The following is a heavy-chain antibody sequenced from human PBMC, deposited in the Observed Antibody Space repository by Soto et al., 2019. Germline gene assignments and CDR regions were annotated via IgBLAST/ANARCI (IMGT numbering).Heavy chain of an antibody. Sequence: GASVKVSCKASGYTFTGYYMHWVRQAPGQGLEWMGWINPNSGGTNYAQKFQGWVTMTRDTSISTAYMELSRLRSDDTAVYYCARVFVGDYAIDAFDIWGQGTMVTVSS. CDR2: INPNSGGT. J-gene: IGHJ3*02. D-gene: IGHD4-17*01. CDR1: GYTFTGYY. V-gene: IGHV1-2*04. CDR3: ARVFVGDYAIDAFDI.